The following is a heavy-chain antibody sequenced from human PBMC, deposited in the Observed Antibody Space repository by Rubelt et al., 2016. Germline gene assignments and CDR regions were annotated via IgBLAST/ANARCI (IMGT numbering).Heavy chain of an antibody. CDR3: AKDGPVPFDY. CDR1: GFTFSSYG. CDR2: ISYDGSNK. Sequence: GFTFSSYGMHWVRQAPGKGLEWVAVISYDGSNKYYADSVKGRFTISRDNSKNTLYLQMNSLRAEDTAVYYCAKDGPVPFDYWGQGTLVTVSS. D-gene: IGHD2-2*01. V-gene: IGHV3-30*18. J-gene: IGHJ4*02.